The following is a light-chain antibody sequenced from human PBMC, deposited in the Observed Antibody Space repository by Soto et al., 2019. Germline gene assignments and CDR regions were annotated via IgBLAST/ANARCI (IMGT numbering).Light chain of an antibody. CDR2: GAS. J-gene: IGKJ1*01. Sequence: EIVMTQSPGTLSVSPGERATLSCRASQSVSSNLAWYQQKPGQAPRLLIYGASTRATGIPARFSGSGSETEFTLTISSLQSEDFAVYYCQQFYNSQRTFGQGTKVEIK. CDR3: QQFYNSQRT. CDR1: QSVSSN. V-gene: IGKV3-15*01.